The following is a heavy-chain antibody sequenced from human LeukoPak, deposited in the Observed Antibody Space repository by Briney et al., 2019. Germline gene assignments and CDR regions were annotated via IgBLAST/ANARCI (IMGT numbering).Heavy chain of an antibody. CDR3: ARSDIVVVPAAAKMAFDI. Sequence: ASVKVSCKASGYTFTSYGISWVRQAPGQGLGWMGWISAYNGNTNYAQKLQGRVTMTTDTSTSTAYMELRSLRSDDTAVYYCARSDIVVVPAAAKMAFDIWGQGTMVTVSS. CDR2: ISAYNGNT. D-gene: IGHD2-2*01. CDR1: GYTFTSYG. V-gene: IGHV1-18*01. J-gene: IGHJ3*02.